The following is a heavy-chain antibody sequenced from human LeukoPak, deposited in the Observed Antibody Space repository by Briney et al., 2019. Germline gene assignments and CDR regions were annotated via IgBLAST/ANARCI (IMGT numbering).Heavy chain of an antibody. CDR2: IYYSGST. CDR1: GGSISSYY. J-gene: IGHJ4*02. CDR3: ARVLHWGFDY. Sequence: SVTLSLTCTVSGGSISSYYWSRIRQPPGKGLEWIGYIYYSGSTNYNPSLKSRVTISVDTSKNQFSLKLSSVTAADTAVYYCARVLHWGFDYWGQGTLVTVSS. V-gene: IGHV4-59*01. D-gene: IGHD7-27*01.